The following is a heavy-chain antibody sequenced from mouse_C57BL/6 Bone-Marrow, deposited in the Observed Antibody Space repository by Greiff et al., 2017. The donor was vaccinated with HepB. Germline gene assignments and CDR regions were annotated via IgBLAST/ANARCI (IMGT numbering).Heavy chain of an antibody. CDR3: ARPYYGNFYWYFDV. J-gene: IGHJ1*03. D-gene: IGHD2-10*01. Sequence: VQVVESGPGLVQPSQSLSITCTVSGFSLTSYGVHWVRQSPGKGLEWLGVIWSGGSTDYNAAFISRLSISKDNSKSQVFFKMNSLQADDTAIYYCARPYYGNFYWYFDVWGTGTTVTVSS. CDR2: IWSGGST. CDR1: GFSLTSYG. V-gene: IGHV2-2*01.